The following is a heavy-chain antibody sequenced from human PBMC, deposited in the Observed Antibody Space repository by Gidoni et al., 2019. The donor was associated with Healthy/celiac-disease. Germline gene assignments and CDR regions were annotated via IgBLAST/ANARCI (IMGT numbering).Heavy chain of an antibody. CDR3: ARHGKQWLVGSFDY. CDR1: GGALSSYY. V-gene: IGHV4-59*08. CDR2: IYDSGST. D-gene: IGHD6-19*01. Sequence: QVQLQESGPGLVKPSETLSLTCNVSGGALSSYYWSWTRQPPGKGLEWIGYIYDSGSTNSTPSLTSPVTISVDTSKTQFSLKLSSVTAADTAVYYCARHGKQWLVGSFDYWGQVTLVTVSS. J-gene: IGHJ4*02.